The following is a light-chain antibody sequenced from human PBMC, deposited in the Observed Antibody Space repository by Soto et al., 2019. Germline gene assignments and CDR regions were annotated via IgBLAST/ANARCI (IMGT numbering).Light chain of an antibody. J-gene: IGKJ4*01. V-gene: IGKV1-39*01. Sequence: DIPMTQSPSSLSGSVGDRVTISCGASQSISSYLNWYQQKPGKAPKLLIYAASSLQSGVPSRFSGSGSGTDFTLTISSLQPEDFATYYCQQSYSTPDTFGGGTKVEIK. CDR1: QSISSY. CDR3: QQSYSTPDT. CDR2: AAS.